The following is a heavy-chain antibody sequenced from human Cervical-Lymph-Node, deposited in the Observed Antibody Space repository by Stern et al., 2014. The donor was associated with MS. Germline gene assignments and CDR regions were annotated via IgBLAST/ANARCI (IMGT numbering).Heavy chain of an antibody. CDR1: GFTFRNYW. J-gene: IGHJ4*02. V-gene: IGHV3-74*03. D-gene: IGHD3-10*01. Sequence: EVQLVESGGGLVQPGGSLRLSCVASGFTFRNYWMHWVRQGPGQGLVWVARINRDGTPITPAASVKARFTISRDNAKNTLYLQMNSLRVEDTAVYYCTKDTYGPEDYWGQGTSVTVSS. CDR3: TKDTYGPEDY. CDR2: INRDGTPI.